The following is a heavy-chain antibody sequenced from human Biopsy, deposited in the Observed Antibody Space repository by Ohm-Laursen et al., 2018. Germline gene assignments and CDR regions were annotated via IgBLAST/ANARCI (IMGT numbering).Heavy chain of an antibody. D-gene: IGHD1-1*01. CDR2: FAPENGKT. V-gene: IGHV1-24*01. J-gene: IGHJ4*02. Sequence: ASVKVSCKVSGYTLTELSMHWVRQAPGKGLKWMGGFAPENGKTVYAQNFQARVPMTEDTSTDTAYMELRSLRSEDTAVYYCAADINVWNVNYWGQGTQVTVSS. CDR3: AADINVWNVNY. CDR1: GYTLTELS.